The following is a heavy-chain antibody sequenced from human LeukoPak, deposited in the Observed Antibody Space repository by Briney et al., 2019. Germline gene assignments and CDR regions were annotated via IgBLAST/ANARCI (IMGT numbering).Heavy chain of an antibody. Sequence: GSLRLSCAASGFTVSSNYMSWVRQAPGKGLEWVSVIYSGGSTYYADSVKGRFTISRDNSKNTLYLQMNSLRAEDTAVYYCATGIAVAGNLGPYYYGMDVWGQGTTVTVSS. J-gene: IGHJ6*02. CDR2: IYSGGST. CDR3: ATGIAVAGNLGPYYYGMDV. CDR1: GFTVSSNY. V-gene: IGHV3-53*01. D-gene: IGHD6-19*01.